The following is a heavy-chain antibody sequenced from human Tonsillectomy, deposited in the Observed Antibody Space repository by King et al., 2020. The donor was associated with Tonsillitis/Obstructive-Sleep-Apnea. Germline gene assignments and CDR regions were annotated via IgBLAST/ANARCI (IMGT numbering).Heavy chain of an antibody. D-gene: IGHD3-3*01. V-gene: IGHV5-10-1*01. Sequence: VQLVQSGADVKKPGASLRISCKASGYSFTTYWINWVRQMPGKGLEWMGRIDPSDSYTSYSPSFQGHVTFSVDKSISTAYLQWSSLRASDTAIYYCARGGVCYDFTFDLWGQGTMVTVSS. CDR1: GYSFTTYW. CDR3: ARGGVCYDFTFDL. CDR2: IDPSDSYT. J-gene: IGHJ3*01.